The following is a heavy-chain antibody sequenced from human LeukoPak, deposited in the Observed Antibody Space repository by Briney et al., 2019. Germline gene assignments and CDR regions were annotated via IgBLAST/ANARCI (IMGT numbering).Heavy chain of an antibody. J-gene: IGHJ4*02. D-gene: IGHD2-15*01. CDR2: IIPILGIA. CDR3: ARDEVVVAATPFDY. Sequence: SVKVSCKASGGTFSSYAISWVRQAPGQGLEWMGRIIPILGIANYAQKFQGRVTITADKSTSTAYMELSSLRSEDTAVYYCARDEVVVAATPFDYWGQGTLVTVSS. V-gene: IGHV1-69*04. CDR1: GGTFSSYA.